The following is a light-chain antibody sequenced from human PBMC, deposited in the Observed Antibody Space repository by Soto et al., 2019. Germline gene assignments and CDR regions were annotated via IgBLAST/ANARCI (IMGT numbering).Light chain of an antibody. Sequence: DIVMTQCPATLSVSPGERATLSCRASQNINTNLAWYQQKPGQAPRLLVYGAFTRAPGIPARFSGSGSGTEFALTITSLQSEDFAVYYCQQYNNWPPITFGQGTRLEIK. CDR2: GAF. J-gene: IGKJ5*01. CDR3: QQYNNWPPIT. V-gene: IGKV3-15*01. CDR1: QNINTN.